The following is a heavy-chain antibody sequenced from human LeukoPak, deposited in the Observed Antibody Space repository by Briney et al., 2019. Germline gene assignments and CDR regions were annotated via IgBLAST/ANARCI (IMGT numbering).Heavy chain of an antibody. D-gene: IGHD1-26*01. J-gene: IGHJ4*02. V-gene: IGHV1-69*01. CDR1: GGTFSSYA. CDR2: IIPIFGTA. CDR3: AKLLPTTTTHTYLPDY. Sequence: GASVNVSCKASGGTFSSYAISWVRQAPGQGLEWMGGIIPIFGTANYAQKFQGRVTITADESTSTAYMELSSLRAEDTAVYYCAKLLPTTTTHTYLPDYWGQGTLVTVSS.